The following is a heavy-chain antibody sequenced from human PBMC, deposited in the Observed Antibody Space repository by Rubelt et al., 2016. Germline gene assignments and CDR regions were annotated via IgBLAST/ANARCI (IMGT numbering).Heavy chain of an antibody. Sequence: QVQLVQSGAEVKKPGASVKVSCKASGYTFTSYGISWVRQAPGQGLEWMGWISAYNGNTNYAQKLQGRVTLTTDTSTGTAYMELRSLRSDDTAVYYCARDPLPVRGVIMTPTHWGQGTLVTVSS. D-gene: IGHD3-10*01. CDR2: ISAYNGNT. V-gene: IGHV1-18*01. CDR1: GYTFTSYG. CDR3: ARDPLPVRGVIMTPTH. J-gene: IGHJ4*02.